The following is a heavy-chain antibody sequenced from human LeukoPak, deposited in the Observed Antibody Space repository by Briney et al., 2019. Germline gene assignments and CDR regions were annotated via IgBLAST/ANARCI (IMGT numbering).Heavy chain of an antibody. Sequence: GGSLRLSCAASGFSFSTHNMHWVRQAPGKGLQWISYINADSSTIQYADSVRGRFTTSRDNAKNSLYLQMNSLRAEDTAVYYCVRDNSRGQSLGVIYWGQGSLVTVSS. J-gene: IGHJ4*02. CDR1: GFSFSTHN. CDR3: VRDNSRGQSLGVIY. V-gene: IGHV3-48*01. D-gene: IGHD3-22*01. CDR2: INADSSTI.